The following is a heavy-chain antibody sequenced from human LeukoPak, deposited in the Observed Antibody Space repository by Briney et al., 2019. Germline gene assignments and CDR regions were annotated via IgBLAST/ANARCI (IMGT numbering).Heavy chain of an antibody. D-gene: IGHD6-13*01. V-gene: IGHV3-23*01. Sequence: GGSLRLSCAASGFTFSSYAMSWVRQAPGKGLEWVSAISGSGGSTYYADSVKGRFTISRDNSKNTLYLQMNGLRAEDTAVYYCAKDPHPRIAAAGTDYFDYWGQGTLVTVSS. J-gene: IGHJ4*02. CDR2: ISGSGGST. CDR1: GFTFSSYA. CDR3: AKDPHPRIAAAGTDYFDY.